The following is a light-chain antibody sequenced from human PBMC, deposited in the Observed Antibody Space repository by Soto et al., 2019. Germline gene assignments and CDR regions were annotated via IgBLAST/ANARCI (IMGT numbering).Light chain of an antibody. Sequence: EIVLTQSPATLSLSPGERATLSCRASQSVSSYLAWYQQKPGQAPRLLLYDASNRATGIPARFSGSGSGTDFTLTISSLEPEDFAVYYCQSGVTCGQGTRLEIK. V-gene: IGKV3-11*01. CDR1: QSVSSY. J-gene: IGKJ5*01. CDR2: DAS. CDR3: QSGVT.